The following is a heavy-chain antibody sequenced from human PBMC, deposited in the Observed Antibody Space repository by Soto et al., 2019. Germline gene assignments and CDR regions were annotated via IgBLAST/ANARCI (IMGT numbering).Heavy chain of an antibody. V-gene: IGHV3-30*18. CDR1: GFTFSSYG. D-gene: IGHD2-2*01. Sequence: PGGSLRLSCAVSGFTFSSYGMHWVRQAPGGGLEWVAVISYDGGNKYYADSVKGRFTISRDNPKNTLYLQMNSLRAEDTAVYYCAKVLGYCTSSSCSREAYYYYGMDVWGQGTTVTVSS. J-gene: IGHJ6*02. CDR3: AKVLGYCTSSSCSREAYYYYGMDV. CDR2: ISYDGGNK.